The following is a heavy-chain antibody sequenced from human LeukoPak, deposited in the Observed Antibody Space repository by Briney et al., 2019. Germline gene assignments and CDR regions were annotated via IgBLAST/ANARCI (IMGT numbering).Heavy chain of an antibody. Sequence: PGACLRLSCAASGFTFSSYAMSWVRMPQGRGVGWVSTISGTGGSTYYADSVNGRFTISRYNSKITLYLQMNSLRAEAAAVYDCAKPLLSGRYSLFSGRGHGILVTVSS. J-gene: IGHJ4*03. CDR1: GFTFSSYA. V-gene: IGHV3-23*01. D-gene: IGHD1-26*01. CDR3: AKPLLSGRYSLFSG. CDR2: ISGTGGST.